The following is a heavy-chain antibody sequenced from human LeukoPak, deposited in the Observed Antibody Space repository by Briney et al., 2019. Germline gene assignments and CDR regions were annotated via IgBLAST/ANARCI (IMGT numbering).Heavy chain of an antibody. CDR1: GGSISSGGYS. CDR3: ARGDVDDSSGYYYDWHAFDI. D-gene: IGHD3-22*01. V-gene: IGHV4-30-2*01. Sequence: SQTLSLTCAVSGGSISSGGYSWSWIRQPPGKGLEWIGYIYHSGSTYYNPSLKSRVTISVDRSKNQFSLKLSSVTAADTAVYYCARGDVDDSSGYYYDWHAFDIWGQGTMVTVSS. CDR2: IYHSGST. J-gene: IGHJ3*02.